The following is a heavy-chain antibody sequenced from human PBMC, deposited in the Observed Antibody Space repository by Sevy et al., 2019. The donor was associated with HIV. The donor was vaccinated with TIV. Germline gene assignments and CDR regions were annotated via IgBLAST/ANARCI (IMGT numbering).Heavy chain of an antibody. CDR3: ARLTGGVDSGFQH. CDR2: IYHSGST. V-gene: IGHV4-4*02. J-gene: IGHJ1*01. D-gene: IGHD3-16*01. CDR1: GGSISSRNW. Sequence: SETLSLTCAVSGGSISSRNWWSWVRQPPGRGLEWIGEIYHSGSTNNNPSLKSRVNISLDKSKNQFSLKLSSVTSAETAVYYCARLTGGVDSGFQHWGQGTLVTVSS.